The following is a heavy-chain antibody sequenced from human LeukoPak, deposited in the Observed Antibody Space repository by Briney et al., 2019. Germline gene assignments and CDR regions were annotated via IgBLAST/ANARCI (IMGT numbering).Heavy chain of an antibody. D-gene: IGHD3-10*01. J-gene: IGHJ5*02. CDR1: GFTFSNHD. Sequence: GGSLRLSCAASGFTFSNHDMHWVRQAPGKGLEWVAVISYDGSNKNYADSVKRRFTISRDNSKNTLYLKLNSLRTEDTAIYYCARKAFASGNYHWFDPWGQGTLVTVSS. CDR3: ARKAFASGNYHWFDP. V-gene: IGHV3-30*03. CDR2: ISYDGSNK.